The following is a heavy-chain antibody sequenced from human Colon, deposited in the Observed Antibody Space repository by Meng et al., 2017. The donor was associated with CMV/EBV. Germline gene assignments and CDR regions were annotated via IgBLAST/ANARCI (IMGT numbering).Heavy chain of an antibody. CDR3: ARHFDLGGMDV. CDR1: GGSISSYY. D-gene: IGHD3-16*01. J-gene: IGHJ6*02. V-gene: IGHV4-59*01. CDR2: IYYSGST. Sequence: SETLSLTCTVSGGSISSYYWSWIRQPPGKGLEWIGYIYYSGSTNYNPSLKSRVTISVDTSKNQFSLKLSSVTAADTAVYYCARHFDLGGMDVWGQGTTVTVSS.